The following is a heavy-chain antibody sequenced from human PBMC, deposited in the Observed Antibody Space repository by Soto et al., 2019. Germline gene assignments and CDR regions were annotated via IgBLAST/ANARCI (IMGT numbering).Heavy chain of an antibody. J-gene: IGHJ6*02. Sequence: VKVSCKASGGTFSSYAISWVRQAPGQGLEWMGGIIPIFGTANYAQKFQGRVTITADKSTSTAYMELSSLRSEDTAVYYCARVVCFSGYRHYYYGMDVWGQGTTVTVSS. V-gene: IGHV1-69*06. CDR3: ARVVCFSGYRHYYYGMDV. CDR1: GGTFSSYA. CDR2: IIPIFGTA. D-gene: IGHD5-18*01.